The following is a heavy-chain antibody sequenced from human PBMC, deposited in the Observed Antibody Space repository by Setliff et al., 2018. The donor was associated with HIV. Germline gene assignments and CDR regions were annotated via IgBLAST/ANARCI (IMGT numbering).Heavy chain of an antibody. CDR3: ARGSYRGSDYFVRYFDS. D-gene: IGHD3-10*01. CDR1: GGSFTTYY. Sequence: SETLSLTCAVYGGSFTTYYWSWIRQTPGKGLEWIGENNHGGSTNYNPSLKSRVTISVDRSKNQFFLKLTSVTAADTAVYYCARGSYRGSDYFVRYFDSWAQGMLVTVSS. J-gene: IGHJ4*02. V-gene: IGHV4-34*01. CDR2: NNHGGST.